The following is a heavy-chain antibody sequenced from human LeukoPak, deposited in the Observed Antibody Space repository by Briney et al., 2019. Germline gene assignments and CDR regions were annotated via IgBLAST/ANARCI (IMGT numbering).Heavy chain of an antibody. CDR2: IYNSGST. V-gene: IGHV4-59*01. Sequence: SETLSLTCTVSGGSISTYYWSWIRQPPGKGLEWTGYIYNSGSTNYNASLKSRVTISVDTSKNQFSLKLSSVTAADTAVYYCARENSNSWYLDYWGQGTLVTVSS. J-gene: IGHJ4*02. CDR3: ARENSNSWYLDY. D-gene: IGHD6-13*01. CDR1: GGSISTYY.